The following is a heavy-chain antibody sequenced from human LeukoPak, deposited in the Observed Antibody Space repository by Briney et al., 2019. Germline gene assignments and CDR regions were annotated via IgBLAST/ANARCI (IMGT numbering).Heavy chain of an antibody. J-gene: IGHJ4*02. CDR3: AKGPNYFDS. CDR2: MNSDGRAT. CDR1: GFNFSNYW. Sequence: GGSLRLSCAASGFNFSNYWMHWVRQAPGKGLVWVTRMNSDGRATYYADSVQGRFTIPRDSAKNTLYLQMNSLRAEDTAMYFCAKGPNYFDSWGQGTLVTVSS. V-gene: IGHV3-74*01.